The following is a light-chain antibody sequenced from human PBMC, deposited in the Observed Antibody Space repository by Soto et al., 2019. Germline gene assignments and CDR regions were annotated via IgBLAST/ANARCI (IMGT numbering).Light chain of an antibody. V-gene: IGKV3-11*01. CDR1: QSVSRY. Sequence: EIALTQSPATLSLSPGERATLSCRASQSVSRYLAWYQQKPGHAPRLLIYDASNRATGIPARFSGSGSGTDFTLTISSLEPEDFAVYYCQQRGNWPSFGGGTKVEIK. CDR2: DAS. CDR3: QQRGNWPS. J-gene: IGKJ4*01.